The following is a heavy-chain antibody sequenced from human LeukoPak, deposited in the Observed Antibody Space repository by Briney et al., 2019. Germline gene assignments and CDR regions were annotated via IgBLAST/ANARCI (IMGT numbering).Heavy chain of an antibody. CDR2: INHSGST. V-gene: IGHV4-34*01. D-gene: IGHD3-10*01. Sequence: PSETLSPTCAVYGGSLSGYYWSWIRQPPGKGLEWIGEINHSGSTNYNPSLKSRVTISVDTSKNQFSLKLSSVTAADTAVYYCARHVLLWFGELSQNYYYYYYMDVWGKGTTVTISS. CDR3: ARHVLLWFGELSQNYYYYYYMDV. J-gene: IGHJ6*03. CDR1: GGSLSGYY.